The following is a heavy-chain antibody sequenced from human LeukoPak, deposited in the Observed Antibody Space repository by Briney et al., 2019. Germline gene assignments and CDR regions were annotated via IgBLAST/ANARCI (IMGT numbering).Heavy chain of an antibody. CDR2: ISGSGGTT. D-gene: IGHD2-2*01. CDR3: VRVYCSSTSCSDYFDY. V-gene: IGHV3-48*03. CDR1: GFTFSAFE. Sequence: GGALRLSCAASGFTFSAFEMNWVRQAPGKGLEWLSYISGSGGTTLYADSVKGRVTISRDNAKNSLYLQMNSLRVEDTAVYYCVRVYCSSTSCSDYFDYWGQGSLVTVSS. J-gene: IGHJ4*02.